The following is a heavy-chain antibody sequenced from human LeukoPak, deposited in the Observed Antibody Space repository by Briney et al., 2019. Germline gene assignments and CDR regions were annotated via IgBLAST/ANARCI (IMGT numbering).Heavy chain of an antibody. Sequence: GGSLRLSCAASGFTFSSYAMSWVRQAPGKGLEWVSAISGSGGSTYYADSVKGRFTISRDNSKNTLYLQMNSLRAEDTAVYYCARDLTFHCSSTSCYPFDYWGQGTLVTVSS. CDR2: ISGSGGST. V-gene: IGHV3-23*01. J-gene: IGHJ4*02. D-gene: IGHD2-2*01. CDR3: ARDLTFHCSSTSCYPFDY. CDR1: GFTFSSYA.